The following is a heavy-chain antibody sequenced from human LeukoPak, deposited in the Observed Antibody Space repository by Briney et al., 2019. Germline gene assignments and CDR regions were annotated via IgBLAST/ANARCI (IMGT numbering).Heavy chain of an antibody. J-gene: IGHJ4*02. CDR2: MNPNSGNA. D-gene: IGHD3-3*01. Sequence: ASVKVSCKAFGYTFTSYDINWVRQATGQGLEWMGCMNPNSGNAGYAQKLQGRVTMTRNTSISTAYMELSSLRSEDTAVYYCARVHDFWSGMTGWGQGTLVTVSS. CDR3: ARVHDFWSGMTG. V-gene: IGHV1-8*01. CDR1: GYTFTSYD.